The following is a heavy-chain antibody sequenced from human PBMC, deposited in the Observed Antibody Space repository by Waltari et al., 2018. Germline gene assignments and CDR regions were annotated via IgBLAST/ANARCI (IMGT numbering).Heavy chain of an antibody. J-gene: IGHJ4*02. D-gene: IGHD3-22*01. Sequence: QVLLLQSGAEVKKPGASVKVSCKVSGYSLSDLSMHWVRQSPGKGLEWMGGLDPETEEKFYSQSCQGRITMTEDTSTDTAYMELSSLRSEDTAVYYCATAPLYDSRGDYKHYFDFWGQGTLVTVSS. CDR3: ATAPLYDSRGDYKHYFDF. CDR2: LDPETEEK. CDR1: GYSLSDLS. V-gene: IGHV1-24*01.